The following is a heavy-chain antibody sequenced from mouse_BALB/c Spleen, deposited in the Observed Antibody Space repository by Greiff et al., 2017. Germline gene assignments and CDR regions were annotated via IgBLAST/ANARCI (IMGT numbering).Heavy chain of an antibody. CDR3: TRGYGNYALYYAMDY. Sequence: LKQPGSELVRPGASVKLSCKASGYTFTSYWMHWVKQRPGQGLEWIGNIYPGSGSTNYDEKFKSKATLTVDTSSSTAYMQLSSLTSEDSAVYYCTRGYGNYALYYAMDYWGQGTSVTVSS. D-gene: IGHD2-10*02. CDR2: IYPGSGST. CDR1: GYTFTSYW. J-gene: IGHJ4*01. V-gene: IGHV1S22*01.